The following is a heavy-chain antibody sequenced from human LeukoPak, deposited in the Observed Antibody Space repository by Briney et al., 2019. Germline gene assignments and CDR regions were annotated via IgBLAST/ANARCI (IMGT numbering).Heavy chain of an antibody. Sequence: PGGSLRLSCADSGFTINNNYRTWVRQAPGKGLEWVAVSYSGGSSYYADSVKGRFTMSRDSSKNTVNLQMNILTVEDTAVYYCARILGTTDAFDIWGQGTMVTVSS. D-gene: IGHD2/OR15-2a*01. CDR3: ARILGTTDAFDI. CDR2: SYSGGSS. J-gene: IGHJ3*02. CDR1: GFTINNNY. V-gene: IGHV3-53*01.